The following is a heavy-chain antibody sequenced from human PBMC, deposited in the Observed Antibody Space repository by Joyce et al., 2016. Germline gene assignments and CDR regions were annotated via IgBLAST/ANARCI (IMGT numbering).Heavy chain of an antibody. CDR2: ISGSGGRT. CDR1: RFAFSSYA. CDR3: AKNQDYGDYSVDY. J-gene: IGHJ4*02. Sequence: EVQLLESGGGLVQPGGSLRLSCAASRFAFSSYAMSWVRQAPGKGLEWVSTISGSGGRTYYAVSVKGRFTISRDNSETTLYLQMNSLRAGDTAVYYCAKNQDYGDYSVDYWGQGALVTVSS. V-gene: IGHV3-23*01. D-gene: IGHD4-17*01.